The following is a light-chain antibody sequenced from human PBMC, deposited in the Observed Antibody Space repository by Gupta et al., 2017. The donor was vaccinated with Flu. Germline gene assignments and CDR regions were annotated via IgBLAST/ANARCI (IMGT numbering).Light chain of an antibody. Sequence: ATLSCRASQNVSSSSLAWYQQKPGQAPRLLIHGASNRATAIPERFSGSGSGTDFTLTISRLEPEDFAVYYCQQYGSSLPMYTFGQGTKLEIK. CDR2: GAS. V-gene: IGKV3-20*01. CDR1: QNVSSSS. J-gene: IGKJ2*01. CDR3: QQYGSSLPMYT.